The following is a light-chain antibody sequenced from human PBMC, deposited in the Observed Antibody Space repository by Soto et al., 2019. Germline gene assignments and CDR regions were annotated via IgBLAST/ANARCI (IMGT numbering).Light chain of an antibody. CDR2: DAS. V-gene: IGKV3-11*01. CDR3: QQRSDWLT. Sequence: EIVLTQSPGTLSLSPGERAILSCRASQSVGSLLAWYQHNPGQAPRLLIFDASYRAAGIPARFRGSGSGTDFTLTIDSLEPEDFAVYYCQQRSDWLTFGGGTKVDIK. J-gene: IGKJ4*01. CDR1: QSVGSL.